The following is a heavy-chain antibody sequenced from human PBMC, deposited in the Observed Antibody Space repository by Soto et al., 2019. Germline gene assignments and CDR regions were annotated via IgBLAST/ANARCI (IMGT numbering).Heavy chain of an antibody. CDR3: ARHPERIAEIGWFDP. J-gene: IGHJ5*02. CDR1: GFTFSSYS. Sequence: GGSLRLSCAASGFTFSSYSMNCVRQAPGKGLEWVSYISSSSSTIYYADSVKGRFTISRDNAKNSLYLQMNSLRAEDTAVYYCARHPERIAEIGWFDPWGQGTLVTVS. V-gene: IGHV3-48*01. CDR2: ISSSSSTI. D-gene: IGHD6-13*01.